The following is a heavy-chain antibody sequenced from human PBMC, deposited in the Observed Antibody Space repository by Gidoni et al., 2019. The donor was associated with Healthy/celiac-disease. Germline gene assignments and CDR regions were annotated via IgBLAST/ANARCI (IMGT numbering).Heavy chain of an antibody. Sequence: EVQLVQSGAEVKKQGESLKIACKASGYSFTTYWIGWVRQMPGKGLEWMGIIYPGDSDTRYSPSFRGQVTISADKSISTAYLQWSSLKASDTAMYYCARRGSGGMRWLDPWGQGTLVTVSS. CDR3: ARRGSGGMRWLDP. J-gene: IGHJ5*02. V-gene: IGHV5-51*03. CDR2: IYPGDSDT. D-gene: IGHD2-15*01. CDR1: GYSFTTYW.